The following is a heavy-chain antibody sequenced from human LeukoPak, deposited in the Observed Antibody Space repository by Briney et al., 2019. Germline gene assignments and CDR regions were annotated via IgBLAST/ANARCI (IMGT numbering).Heavy chain of an antibody. V-gene: IGHV1-2*06. D-gene: IGHD3-22*01. CDR3: ARGPYYDSSGFDC. CDR2: FNPNSGAT. CDR1: GYTFTGYH. J-gene: IGHJ5*01. Sequence: GASVKVSCKASGYTFTGYHMHWVRQAPGQGLEWMGRFNPNSGATNSAQKFQGRVFMTGDTSISTAYMELSSLRSDDTAVYYCARGPYYDSSGFDCWGQGTLVTVSS.